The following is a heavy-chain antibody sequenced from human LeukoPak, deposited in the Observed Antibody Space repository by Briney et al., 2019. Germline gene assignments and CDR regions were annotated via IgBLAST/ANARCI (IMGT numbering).Heavy chain of an antibody. CDR2: ISSSSSYI. CDR3: ARGRGYSGYDSFDY. D-gene: IGHD5-12*01. CDR1: GFTFSSYS. J-gene: IGHJ4*02. V-gene: IGHV3-21*01. Sequence: GGSLRLSCAASGFTFSSYSMNWVRQAPGKGLEWVSSISSSSSYIYYADSVKGRFTISRDNAKNSLYLQMNGLRAEDTAVYYCARGRGYSGYDSFDYWGQGTLVTVSS.